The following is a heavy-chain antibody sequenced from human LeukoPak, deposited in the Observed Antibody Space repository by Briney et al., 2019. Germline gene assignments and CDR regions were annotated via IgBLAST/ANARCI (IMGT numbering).Heavy chain of an antibody. CDR3: AKASAGGRGYYYGSGSYSPPNH. CDR1: GFTFSTYA. Sequence: GGSLRLSCAASGFTFSTYAMSRVRQAPGKGLEWVSAISGSGTATYYADSVKGRFTISRDNSKNTLYLQMNSLRAEDTAVYYCAKASAGGRGYYYGSGSYSPPNHWGQGTLVTVSS. V-gene: IGHV3-23*01. J-gene: IGHJ5*02. CDR2: ISGSGTAT. D-gene: IGHD3-10*01.